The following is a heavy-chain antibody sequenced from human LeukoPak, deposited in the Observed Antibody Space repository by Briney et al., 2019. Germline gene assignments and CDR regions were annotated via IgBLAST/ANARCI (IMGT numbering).Heavy chain of an antibody. CDR2: IYSGGST. CDR3: ARWGARDLDY. D-gene: IGHD1-26*01. CDR1: GFTVSTNY. J-gene: IGHJ4*02. V-gene: IGHV3-53*01. Sequence: GGSLRLSCAASGFTVSTNYMGWVRQAPGKGLEWVSVIYSGGSTYYADSVKGRFTISRDNSENTLYLQMNSLRAEDTAVYYCARWGARDLDYWGQGTLVTVSS.